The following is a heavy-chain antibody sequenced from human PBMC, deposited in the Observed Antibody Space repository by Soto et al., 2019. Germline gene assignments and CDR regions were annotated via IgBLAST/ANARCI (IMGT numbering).Heavy chain of an antibody. V-gene: IGHV1-24*01. D-gene: IGHD2-21*02. J-gene: IGHJ4*02. Sequence: GASVKVSCKVSGYTLTELSMHWVRQAPGKGLEWMGGFDPEDGETIYAQKFQGRVTMTEDTSTDAAYMELSSLRSEDTAVYYCATLVVVTANFDYWGQGTLVTVSS. CDR1: GYTLTELS. CDR3: ATLVVVTANFDY. CDR2: FDPEDGET.